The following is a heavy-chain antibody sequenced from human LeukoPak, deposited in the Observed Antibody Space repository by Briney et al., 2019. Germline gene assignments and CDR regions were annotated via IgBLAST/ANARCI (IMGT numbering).Heavy chain of an antibody. CDR3: TRPFYCSGGACYSGLGY. D-gene: IGHD2-15*01. J-gene: IGHJ4*02. CDR1: GFFFSSYE. Sequence: QPGGSLRLSCGASGFFFSSYEMNWVRQAPGKGLEWVPYIGSAGNTIYYADSVKGRFTVSRDNAKNSLYLQMNSLRAEDTAVYYCTRPFYCSGGACYSGLGYWGQGTLVTVSS. V-gene: IGHV3-48*03. CDR2: IGSAGNTI.